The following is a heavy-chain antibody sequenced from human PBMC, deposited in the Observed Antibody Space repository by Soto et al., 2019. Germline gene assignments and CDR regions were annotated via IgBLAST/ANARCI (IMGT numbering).Heavy chain of an antibody. CDR3: ARDTITMVRELPGY. CDR2: IWYDGSNK. J-gene: IGHJ4*02. Sequence: GGSXRLSCAASGFTFSSYGMHWVRQAPGKGLEWVAVIWYDGSNKYYADSVKGRFTISRDNSKNTLYLQMNSLRAEDTAVYYCARDTITMVRELPGYWGQGTLVTVSS. V-gene: IGHV3-33*01. D-gene: IGHD3-10*01. CDR1: GFTFSSYG.